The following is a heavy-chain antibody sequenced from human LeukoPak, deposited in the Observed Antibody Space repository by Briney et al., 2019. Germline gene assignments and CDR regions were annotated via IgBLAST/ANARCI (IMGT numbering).Heavy chain of an antibody. CDR3: ARVMWDDYGDYLSHYYFDY. V-gene: IGHV1-18*01. CDR2: ISAYNGNT. D-gene: IGHD4-17*01. CDR1: GYTFTSYG. J-gene: IGHJ4*02. Sequence: ASVKVSCKASGYTFTSYGISWVRQAPGQGLEWMGWISAYNGNTNYAQKLQGRVTMATDTSTSTAYMELRSLRSDDTAVYYCARVMWDDYGDYLSHYYFDYWGQGTLVTVSS.